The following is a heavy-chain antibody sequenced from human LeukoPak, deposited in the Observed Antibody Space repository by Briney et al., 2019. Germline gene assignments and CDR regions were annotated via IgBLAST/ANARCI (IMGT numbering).Heavy chain of an antibody. D-gene: IGHD3-3*01. V-gene: IGHV3-30*02. CDR3: AKGSITVFGVVSY. CDR1: GFTFSSYG. CDR2: IRYDGSNK. Sequence: GGSLRLSCAASGFTFSSYGMHWVRQAPGKGLEWVAFIRYDGSNKYYADSVKGRFTISRDNSKYTLYQQMNSLRAEDTAVYYCAKGSITVFGVVSYWGQGTLVTVSS. J-gene: IGHJ4*02.